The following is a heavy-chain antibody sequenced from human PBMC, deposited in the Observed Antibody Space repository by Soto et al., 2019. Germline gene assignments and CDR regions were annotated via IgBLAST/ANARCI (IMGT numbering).Heavy chain of an antibody. Sequence: QVQLVESGGGVVQPGRSLRLSCAASGFTFSSYGMHWVRQAPGKGLEWGAVLGYEGSNKYYADSVKGRLTISRDNSKNTLYLEMNRLGAEDTAVYYCARDGWHYWGQGTLVTVSS. CDR1: GFTFSSYG. V-gene: IGHV3-33*01. CDR3: ARDGWHY. D-gene: IGHD6-19*01. J-gene: IGHJ4*02. CDR2: LGYEGSNK.